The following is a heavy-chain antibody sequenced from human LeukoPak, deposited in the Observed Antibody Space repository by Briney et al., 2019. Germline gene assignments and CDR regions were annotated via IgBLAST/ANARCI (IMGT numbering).Heavy chain of an antibody. CDR1: GFTFSSYA. Sequence: GGSLRLSCAASGFTFSSYAMHWVRQAPGKGLEWVAVISYDGSNKYYADSVKGRFTISRDNSKNTLYLQMNSLRAEDTAVYYCARDPGYDFWSGYYQGTDAFDIWGQGTMVTVSS. D-gene: IGHD3-3*01. CDR3: ARDPGYDFWSGYYQGTDAFDI. J-gene: IGHJ3*02. V-gene: IGHV3-30*04. CDR2: ISYDGSNK.